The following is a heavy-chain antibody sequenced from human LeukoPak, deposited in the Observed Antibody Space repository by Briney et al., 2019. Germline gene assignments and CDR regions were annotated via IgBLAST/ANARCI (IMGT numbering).Heavy chain of an antibody. CDR2: INPNSAGT. CDR1: GYTFTGYY. J-gene: IGHJ4*02. D-gene: IGHD3-22*01. CDR3: ARVPAIHYYYDSSGYPAFDY. V-gene: IGHV1-2*02. Sequence: GASVKVSCKASGYTFTGYYMHWVRQAPGQGLEWMGWINPNSAGTNYAQKFQGRVTMTRDTSISTAYMELSRLRSDDTAVYYCARVPAIHYYYDSSGYPAFDYWGQGTLVTVSS.